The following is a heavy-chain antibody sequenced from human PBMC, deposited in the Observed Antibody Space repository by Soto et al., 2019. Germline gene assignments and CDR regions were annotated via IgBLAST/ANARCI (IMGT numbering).Heavy chain of an antibody. CDR2: INHSGST. Sequence: PSETLSLTCAVYGGSFSGYYWSWIRQPPGKGLEWIGEINHSGSTNYNPSLKSRVTISVDTSKNQFSLKLSSVTAADTAVYYCARVRLHYYGSGSYYRGMDVWGQGTTVT. V-gene: IGHV4-34*01. CDR1: GGSFSGYY. D-gene: IGHD3-10*01. J-gene: IGHJ6*02. CDR3: ARVRLHYYGSGSYYRGMDV.